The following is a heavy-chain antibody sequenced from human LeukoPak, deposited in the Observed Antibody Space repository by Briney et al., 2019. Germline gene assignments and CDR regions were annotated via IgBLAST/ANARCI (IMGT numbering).Heavy chain of an antibody. CDR1: GFTFSSYW. CDR2: INTDGSST. J-gene: IGHJ4*02. Sequence: GGSLRLPCAASGFTFSSYWMHWVRQAPGKGLVWVSRINTDGSSTTYADSVKGRFTISRDNVKNTLYLQMNSLRAEDTAVYYCARREGFCKGGTCYLDFWGQGTLVTVSS. V-gene: IGHV3-74*01. D-gene: IGHD2-15*01. CDR3: ARREGFCKGGTCYLDF.